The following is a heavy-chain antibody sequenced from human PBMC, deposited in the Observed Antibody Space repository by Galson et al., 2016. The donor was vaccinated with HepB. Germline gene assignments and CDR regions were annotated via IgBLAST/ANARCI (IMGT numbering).Heavy chain of an antibody. V-gene: IGHV4-4*02. Sequence: SETLSLTCTVSAGSINSDTWWSWVRQPPGKGLEWFGEISHSGSTNYNPALKTRVSISVDKPKNQVSLKLSSVTAADTAVYYCARARGGGPSVRLWWFDPWGQGTQVTVSS. CDR2: ISHSGST. CDR3: ARARGGGPSVRLWWFDP. D-gene: IGHD2-21*01. J-gene: IGHJ5*02. CDR1: AGSINSDTW.